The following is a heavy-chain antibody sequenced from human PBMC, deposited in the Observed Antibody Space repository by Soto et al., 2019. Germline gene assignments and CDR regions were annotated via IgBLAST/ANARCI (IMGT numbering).Heavy chain of an antibody. CDR2: ISAYNGNT. CDR1: GYTFTSFH. V-gene: IGHV1-18*01. D-gene: IGHD3-3*02. J-gene: IGHJ5*02. CDR3: SRDSPPIAS. Sequence: QVQLVQSGAEVKKPGASVKVSCKASGYTFTSFHISWVRQAPGQGLEWMGWISAYNGNTNDAQKLQGRVTMTTDTPPRTAYLALRSLRSDDTAMYYCSRDSPPIASWGQGTLVTVSS.